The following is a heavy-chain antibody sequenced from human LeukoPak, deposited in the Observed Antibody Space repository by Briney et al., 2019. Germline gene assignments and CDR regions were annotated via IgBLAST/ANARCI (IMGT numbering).Heavy chain of an antibody. CDR3: ARSQKGYFDY. V-gene: IGHV3-23*01. Sequence: GGSLRLSCAASGFTFSSYAMNWVRQDPGKGLYWVSRISDSGAATYYADSVKGRFTISRDNSKTTLYLQMNSLRAEDTAVYYCARSQKGYFDYWGQGTLVTVSS. J-gene: IGHJ4*02. CDR2: ISDSGAAT. CDR1: GFTFSSYA.